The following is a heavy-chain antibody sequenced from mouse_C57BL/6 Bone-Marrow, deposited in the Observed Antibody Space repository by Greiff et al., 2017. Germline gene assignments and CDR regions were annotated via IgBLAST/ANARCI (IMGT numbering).Heavy chain of an antibody. D-gene: IGHD1-1*01. V-gene: IGHV4-1*01. CDR3: ASGGGSQGGLYAMDY. J-gene: IGHJ4*01. Sequence: DVKVEESGGGLVQPGGSLKLSCAASGIDFSRYWMSWVRRAPGKGLEWIGEINPDSSTINYAPSLKDKFIISRDNAKNTLYLQMSKVRSEDTALYYCASGGGSQGGLYAMDYWGQGTSVTVSS. CDR1: GIDFSRYW. CDR2: INPDSSTI.